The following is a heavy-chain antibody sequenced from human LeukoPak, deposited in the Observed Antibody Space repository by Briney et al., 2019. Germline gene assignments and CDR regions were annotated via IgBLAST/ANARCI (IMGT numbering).Heavy chain of an antibody. CDR1: GGSISSYY. CDR3: ARDRGNYDFWSGYYYGRYYYYYTDV. D-gene: IGHD3-3*01. V-gene: IGHV4-59*01. Sequence: SETLSLTCTVSGGSISSYYWSWIRQPPGKGLEWIGYIYYSGSTNYNPSLKSRVTISVDTSKNQFSLKLSSVTAADTAVYYCARDRGNYDFWSGYYYGRYYYYYTDVWGKGTTVTVSS. J-gene: IGHJ6*03. CDR2: IYYSGST.